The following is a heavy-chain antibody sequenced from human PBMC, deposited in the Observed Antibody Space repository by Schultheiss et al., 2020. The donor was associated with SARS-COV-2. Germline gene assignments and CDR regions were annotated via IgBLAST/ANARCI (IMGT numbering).Heavy chain of an antibody. V-gene: IGHV1-18*01. CDR2: ISAYNGNT. J-gene: IGHJ6*02. CDR3: ARDQGITIFGVAEGHYYYGMDV. Sequence: ASVKVSCKASGYTFTSYGISWVRQAPGQGLEWMGWISAYNGNTNYAQKLQGRVTMTTDTSTSTAYMELRSLRSDDTAVYYCARDQGITIFGVAEGHYYYGMDVWGQGTTVTVSS. CDR1: GYTFTSYG. D-gene: IGHD3-3*01.